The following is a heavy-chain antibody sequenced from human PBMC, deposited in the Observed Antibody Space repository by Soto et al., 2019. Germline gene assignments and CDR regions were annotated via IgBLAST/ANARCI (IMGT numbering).Heavy chain of an antibody. V-gene: IGHV1-69*01. Sequence: QAQVVQSGAEVRKPGSSVKVSCKASEGTFNSYAIAWVRQAPGQGLEWMGGIIPFYNTLNYAQKFQDRVTIAAGDSTNTVYMELSSPRSDDTAVYFCASGASRWYPYFFDSWAQGTLVTVSS. CDR1: EGTFNSYA. CDR3: ASGASRWYPYFFDS. J-gene: IGHJ4*02. CDR2: IIPFYNTL. D-gene: IGHD6-13*01.